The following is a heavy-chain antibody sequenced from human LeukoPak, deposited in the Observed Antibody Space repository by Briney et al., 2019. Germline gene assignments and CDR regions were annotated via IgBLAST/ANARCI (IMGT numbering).Heavy chain of an antibody. CDR2: IKQDGSEK. J-gene: IGHJ1*01. D-gene: IGHD3-22*01. Sequence: GGSLRLSCAASGFTFSSYWMSWVRQAPGKGLEWVANIKQDGSEKYYVDSVKGRFTISRDNAKNSLYLQMNSLRAEDTAVYYCARDEEPDYYDSSGYPFFQHWGQGTLATVSS. V-gene: IGHV3-7*01. CDR3: ARDEEPDYYDSSGYPFFQH. CDR1: GFTFSSYW.